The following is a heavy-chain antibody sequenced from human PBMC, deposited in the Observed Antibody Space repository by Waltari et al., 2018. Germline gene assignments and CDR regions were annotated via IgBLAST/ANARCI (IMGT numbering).Heavy chain of an antibody. CDR3: ARGKVHDFWSGYYA. CDR2: IKQDGSEK. J-gene: IGHJ5*02. Sequence: EVQLVESGGGLVQPGGSLRLSCAASGFTFSSYWMSWVRQAPGKGLEWVANIKQDGSEKYYVGSVKGRFTISRDNAKNSLYLQMNSLRAEDTAVYYCARGKVHDFWSGYYAWGQGTLVTVSS. V-gene: IGHV3-7*04. CDR1: GFTFSSYW. D-gene: IGHD3-3*01.